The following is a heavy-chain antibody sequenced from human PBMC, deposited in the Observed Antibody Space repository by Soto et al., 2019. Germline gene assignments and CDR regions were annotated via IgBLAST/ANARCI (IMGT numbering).Heavy chain of an antibody. Sequence: ASVKVSCKASGYTFTSYAMHWVRQAPGQRLEWMGWINAGNGNTKYSQKFQGRVTITRDTSASTAYMELSSLRSEDTAVYYCARDEIAVANSPWFDPWGQGTLVTVSS. V-gene: IGHV1-3*01. CDR1: GYTFTSYA. CDR3: ARDEIAVANSPWFDP. J-gene: IGHJ5*02. D-gene: IGHD6-19*01. CDR2: INAGNGNT.